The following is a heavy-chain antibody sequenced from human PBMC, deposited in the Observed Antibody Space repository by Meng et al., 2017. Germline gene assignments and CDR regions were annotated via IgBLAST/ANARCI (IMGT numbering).Heavy chain of an antibody. CDR3: ARGRKDYDILTGYYTKFDY. J-gene: IGHJ4*02. V-gene: IGHV3-7*01. CDR1: GFTFSSYW. CDR2: IKQDGSEK. Sequence: GESLKISCAASGFTFSSYWMSWVRQAPGKGLEWVANIKQDGSEKYYVDSVKGRFTISRDNAKNSLYLQMNSLRAEDTAVYYCARGRKDYDILTGYYTKFDYWGQGTLVTVSS. D-gene: IGHD3-9*01.